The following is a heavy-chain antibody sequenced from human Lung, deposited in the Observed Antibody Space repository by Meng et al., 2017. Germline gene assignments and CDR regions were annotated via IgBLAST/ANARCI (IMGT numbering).Heavy chain of an antibody. CDR1: GGIFSNYV. Sequence: SVKVSCKALGGIFSNYVIGWVRQAPGQGLEWMGGINAVFGTTNYAQKFQGRVTITTDESPSTVYMELTRLTSEDTAVYFCARKAGNCISTTCYSLDYWGQGTLGTVSS. D-gene: IGHD2-2*01. CDR2: INAVFGTT. V-gene: IGHV1-69*05. CDR3: ARKAGNCISTTCYSLDY. J-gene: IGHJ4*02.